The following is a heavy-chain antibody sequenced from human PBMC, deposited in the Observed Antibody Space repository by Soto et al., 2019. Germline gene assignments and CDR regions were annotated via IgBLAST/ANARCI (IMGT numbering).Heavy chain of an antibody. D-gene: IGHD6-13*01. CDR2: IYWDDDK. CDR3: APSSGYRSSCLPY. CDR1: GLSLTTSAVS. V-gene: IGHV2-5*02. Sequence: QITLRASGPTLVKPTQTLTVTCTSPGLSLTTSAVSVGWVRHRPGKALEWLALIYWDDDKRYSQFMRSRLTITKETTKNQVVLTMTNIDPVDTAAYDRAPSSGYRSSCLPYWGRGSLVTVSS. J-gene: IGHJ4*02.